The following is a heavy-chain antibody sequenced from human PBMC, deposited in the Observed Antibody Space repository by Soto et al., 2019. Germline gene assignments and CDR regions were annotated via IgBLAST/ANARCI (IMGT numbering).Heavy chain of an antibody. CDR1: GYTFTGYY. CDR3: GRVCAGLPDY. V-gene: IGHV1-2*02. CDR2: INPNSVGT. D-gene: IGHD3-16*01. Sequence: QVQLVQSGAEVKKPGASVKVSCKASGYTFTGYYMHWVRQAPGQGLEWMGWINPNSVGTNYAQKFQGRVTMTRDTSISTAYMERSRLRSDDTAVYYCGRVCAGLPDYRGQGTQVTLSS. J-gene: IGHJ4*02.